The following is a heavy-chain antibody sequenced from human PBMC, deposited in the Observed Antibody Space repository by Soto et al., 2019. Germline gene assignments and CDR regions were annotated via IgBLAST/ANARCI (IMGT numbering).Heavy chain of an antibody. CDR1: GGTFSSYA. J-gene: IGHJ5*02. CDR3: ARATYYDFWSGYNWFDP. Sequence: QVQLVQSGAEVKKPGSSVKVSCKASGGTFSSYAISWVRQAPGQGLEWMGGIIPILGTANYAQKFQGRVTITADESTSTAYMELSSLRSEDTAVYYCARATYYDFWSGYNWFDPWGQGTLVTVSS. V-gene: IGHV1-69*01. CDR2: IIPILGTA. D-gene: IGHD3-3*01.